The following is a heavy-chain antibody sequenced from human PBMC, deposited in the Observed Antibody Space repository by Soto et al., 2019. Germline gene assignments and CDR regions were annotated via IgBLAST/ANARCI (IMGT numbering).Heavy chain of an antibody. CDR3: VHDEISTGYCAH. D-gene: IGHD3-9*01. Sequence: QSGPTLVNPTQTLTLPCAFSGFSLSTSGVGVGWVRQPPGKALEWLALIYWDDDKRYRPSLKISRTITKDTAKDQVVLTMTNMDPVDTAKYYFVHDEISTGYCAHWVHGTLVTFFS. V-gene: IGHV2-5*02. CDR1: GFSLSTSGVG. J-gene: IGHJ4*01. CDR2: IYWDDDK.